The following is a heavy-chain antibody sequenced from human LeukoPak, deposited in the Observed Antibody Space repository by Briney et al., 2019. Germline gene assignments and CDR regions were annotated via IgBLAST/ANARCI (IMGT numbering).Heavy chain of an antibody. CDR1: GFTFSNYW. Sequence: PGGSLRLSCAASGFTFSNYWMHWVRQAPGKGLVWVSRINSDGSNTTYADSVKGRFTISRDNSKNTLYLQMNSLRAEDTAVYYCARDFTPWASPAAIGYWGQGTLVTVSS. CDR3: ARDFTPWASPAAIGY. J-gene: IGHJ4*02. V-gene: IGHV3-74*01. D-gene: IGHD2-2*01. CDR2: INSDGSNT.